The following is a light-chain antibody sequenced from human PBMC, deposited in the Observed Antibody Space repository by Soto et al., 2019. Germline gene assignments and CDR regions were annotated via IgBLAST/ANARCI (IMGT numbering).Light chain of an antibody. Sequence: QSVLTQAPSVSGSPGQSVTISCTGTSSDVGGYNRVSWYQQPPGKAPKLLIYDVSNRPSGGSTRFSGSKSGNTASLTISGLQAEDEADYYCTSYATGSAYVFGPGTKLTVL. V-gene: IGLV2-18*02. CDR1: SSDVGGYNR. CDR3: TSYATGSAYV. CDR2: DVS. J-gene: IGLJ1*01.